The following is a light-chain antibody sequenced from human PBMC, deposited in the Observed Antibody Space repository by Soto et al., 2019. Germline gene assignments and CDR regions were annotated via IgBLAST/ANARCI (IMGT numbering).Light chain of an antibody. CDR2: DAS. Sequence: IVLTQSPATLSLSPGERATLSCSASQSVIIYLAWYQQKPGQAPRLLIYDASNRATGIPARFSGSGSGTDFTLTISSLEPEDFAVYYCQQRSNWPPITFGQGTRLEIK. V-gene: IGKV3-11*01. CDR1: QSVIIY. CDR3: QQRSNWPPIT. J-gene: IGKJ5*01.